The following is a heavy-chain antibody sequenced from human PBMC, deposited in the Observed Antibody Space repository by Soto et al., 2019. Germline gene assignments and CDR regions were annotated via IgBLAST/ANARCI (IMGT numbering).Heavy chain of an antibody. V-gene: IGHV3-9*01. CDR1: GFTFDDYA. D-gene: IGHD4-17*01. CDR3: AKDKDYGDYIFDY. J-gene: IGHJ4*02. Sequence: EVQLVESGGGLVQPGRSLRLSCAASGFTFDDYAMHWVRQAPGKGLEWVSGISWNSGSIGYADSVKGRFTISRDNAKNSLYLQMYSLRAEDTALYYCAKDKDYGDYIFDYWGQGTLVTVSS. CDR2: ISWNSGSI.